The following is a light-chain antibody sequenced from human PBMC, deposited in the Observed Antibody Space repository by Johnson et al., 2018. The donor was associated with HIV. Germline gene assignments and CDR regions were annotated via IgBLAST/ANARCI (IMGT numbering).Light chain of an antibody. V-gene: IGLV1-51*02. CDR1: SSNIGNNY. Sequence: QPVLTQPPSVSAAPGQKVTISCSGSSSNIGNNYVSWYQQLPGTAPKLLIYENNKRPSGIPDRFSGSKSGTSATLGITGLLTGDEADYYCGTWDSSLSALFGTGTKVTVL. CDR2: ENN. J-gene: IGLJ1*01. CDR3: GTWDSSLSAL.